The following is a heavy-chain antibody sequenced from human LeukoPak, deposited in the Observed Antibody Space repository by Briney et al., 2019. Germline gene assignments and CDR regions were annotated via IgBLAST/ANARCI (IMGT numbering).Heavy chain of an antibody. CDR2: FHHSGST. J-gene: IGHJ6*03. V-gene: IGHV4-38-2*02. D-gene: IGHD5-18*01. Sequence: SETLSLTCTVSGYSISSGFYWGWIRQPPGKGLEWIGSFHHSGSTYYNPSLKTRVTISVDTSMNQFSLKLSSVTAADTAVYYCARDRGSEYIYADNPAVPYMDVWGKGTTVTVSS. CDR1: GYSISSGFY. CDR3: ARDRGSEYIYADNPAVPYMDV.